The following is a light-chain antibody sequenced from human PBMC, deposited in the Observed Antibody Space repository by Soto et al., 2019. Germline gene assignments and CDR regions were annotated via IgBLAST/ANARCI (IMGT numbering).Light chain of an antibody. V-gene: IGKV3-15*01. J-gene: IGKJ1*01. CDR3: QHYNTWPWT. CDR1: QSVSSN. Sequence: EILMAQSAATVSLSPGERATVSGRASQSVSSNLAWYQQKPGQAPRLLIYGASTRATGIPARFSGSGSGTEFTLTISSLQSEDSATYYCQHYNTWPWTFGQGTKVDI. CDR2: GAS.